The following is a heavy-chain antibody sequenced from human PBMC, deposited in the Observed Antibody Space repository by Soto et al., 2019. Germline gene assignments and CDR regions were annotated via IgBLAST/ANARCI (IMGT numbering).Heavy chain of an antibody. J-gene: IGHJ5*02. Sequence: EVQLLESGGGLVQPGGSLRLSCAASGFTFSSYAMSWVRQAPGKGLEWVSAISGSGGSTYYADSVKGRFTISRDNSKNTLYLQMNSLRAEDTAVDYCAKDTSSPPGITGTNPVYIWFDPWGQGTLVTVSS. V-gene: IGHV3-23*01. CDR1: GFTFSSYA. CDR2: ISGSGGST. D-gene: IGHD1-20*01. CDR3: AKDTSSPPGITGTNPVYIWFDP.